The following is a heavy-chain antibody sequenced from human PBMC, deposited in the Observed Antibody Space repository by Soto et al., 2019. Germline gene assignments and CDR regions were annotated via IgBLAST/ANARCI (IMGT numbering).Heavy chain of an antibody. CDR3: VKLGLTDGLDI. V-gene: IGHV3-23*01. CDR2: ISASGGTT. CDR1: GFTFSSYY. J-gene: IGHJ3*02. D-gene: IGHD7-27*01. Sequence: EVQLLESGGGLVQPGGSLRLSCAASGFTFSSYYMTWVRQAPGKGLEWVSGISASGGTTYYADSVKGRFTLSRDNSKNMLYLQMDSLRAEDTAVYFCVKLGLTDGLDIWGQGTMVTGSS.